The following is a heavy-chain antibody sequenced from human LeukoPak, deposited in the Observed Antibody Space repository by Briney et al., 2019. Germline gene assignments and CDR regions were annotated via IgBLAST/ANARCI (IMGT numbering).Heavy chain of an antibody. CDR1: GYTFTSYG. CDR3: ARGYITMGYYDY. D-gene: IGHD5-18*01. J-gene: IGHJ4*02. CDR2: ISAYNGNT. V-gene: IGHV1-18*01. Sequence: ASVNVSCTASGYTFTSYGISWVRQAPGQGLKWMGWISAYNGNTNYAQKLQGRVTMTTDTSTSTAYMELRSLRSDDTAVYYCARGYITMGYYDYWGQGTLVTVSS.